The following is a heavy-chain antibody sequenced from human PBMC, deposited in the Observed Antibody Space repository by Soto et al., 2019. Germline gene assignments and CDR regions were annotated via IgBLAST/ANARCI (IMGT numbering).Heavy chain of an antibody. CDR1: GFSFSTYP. CDR2: ISAAGDST. CDR3: VKDTRTEWDH. V-gene: IGHV3-23*01. J-gene: IGHJ4*02. Sequence: EVQLLESGGGLVQPGGSLRLSCAASGFSFSTYPMSWFRQTPGKGLAWVSTISAAGDSTYNADSVKGRFTISRDNSRNTLYLQISSLRADDTAIYFCVKDTRTEWDHWGQGTLVTVS. D-gene: IGHD1-7*01.